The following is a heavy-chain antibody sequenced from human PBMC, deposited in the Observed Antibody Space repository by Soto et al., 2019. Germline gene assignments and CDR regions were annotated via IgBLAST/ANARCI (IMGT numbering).Heavy chain of an antibody. D-gene: IGHD2-2*01. Sequence: QVSLVQSGAEVKKPGASVKVSCKASGYTFTSYYVHWVRQAPGQGLEWMGIINPSGATTTYAQNFQGSVAVXXXTXXSTVYMGLSSLRSEDTAVYYCARRDCFSSSCYFKYWGQGTLVTVSS. CDR2: INPSGATT. V-gene: IGHV1-46*01. CDR1: GYTFTSYY. CDR3: ARRDCFSSSCYFKY. J-gene: IGHJ4*02.